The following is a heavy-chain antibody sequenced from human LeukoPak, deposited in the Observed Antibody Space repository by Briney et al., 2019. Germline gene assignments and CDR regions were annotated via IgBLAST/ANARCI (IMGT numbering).Heavy chain of an antibody. V-gene: IGHV4-38-2*02. CDR1: GYSISSGYY. J-gene: IGHJ3*02. CDR3: ARDHVLLWFGELEGAFDI. Sequence: SETLSLTCTVSGYSISSGYYWGWIRQPPGKGLEWIGSIYHSGSTYYNPSLKSRVTISVDTSKNQFSLKLSSVTAADTAVYYCARDHVLLWFGELEGAFDIWGQGTMVTVSS. D-gene: IGHD3-10*01. CDR2: IYHSGST.